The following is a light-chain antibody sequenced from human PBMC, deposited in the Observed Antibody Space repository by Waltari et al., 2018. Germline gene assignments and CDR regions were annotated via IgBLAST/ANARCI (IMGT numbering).Light chain of an antibody. V-gene: IGKV2-30*01. Sequence: EVVMTQSPLSLPVTLGQPASISCRPSQILVYADGNTYLNWFHQRPGQAPRRLIYRVSVRDSGVPDRFSGSGSGTDFTLMISRVEAEDVGVYYCRQGTHWPYTFGQGTKLEIK. CDR2: RVS. J-gene: IGKJ2*01. CDR1: QILVYADGNTY. CDR3: RQGTHWPYT.